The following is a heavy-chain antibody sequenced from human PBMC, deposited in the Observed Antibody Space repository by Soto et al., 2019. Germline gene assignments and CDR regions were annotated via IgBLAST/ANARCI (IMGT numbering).Heavy chain of an antibody. J-gene: IGHJ4*02. CDR2: INPNSGGT. CDR3: ARGVPERIQLWLHGLVDY. V-gene: IGHV1-2*04. Sequence: VSVNVSCQASGYTFTGYYMQWVRQAPGQGLEWMGWINPNSGGTNYAQKFQGWVTMTRDTSISTAYMELSRLRSDDTAVYYCARGVPERIQLWLHGLVDYWGQGTLVTVSS. D-gene: IGHD5-18*01. CDR1: GYTFTGYY.